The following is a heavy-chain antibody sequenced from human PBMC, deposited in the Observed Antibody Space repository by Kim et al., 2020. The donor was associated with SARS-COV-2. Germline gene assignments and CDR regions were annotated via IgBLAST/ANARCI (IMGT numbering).Heavy chain of an antibody. CDR2: INSDGSST. CDR1: GFTFSSYW. J-gene: IGHJ4*02. Sequence: GGSLRLSCAASGFTFSSYWMNWVRQAPGKGLVWVSHINSDGSSTSYADSVKGRFTISRDNAKNTLYLQMNSLRAEDTAVYYCASAVYYYGSGTYYNLFGGWGQGTLVTVSS. D-gene: IGHD3-10*01. V-gene: IGHV3-74*01. CDR3: ASAVYYYGSGTYYNLFGG.